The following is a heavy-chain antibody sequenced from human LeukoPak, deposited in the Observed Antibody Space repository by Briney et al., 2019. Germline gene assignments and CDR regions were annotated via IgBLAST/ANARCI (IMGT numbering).Heavy chain of an antibody. J-gene: IGHJ4*02. CDR2: ITTNTGDP. Sequence: ASVKVSCKASGYTFTNYAMNWVRQAPGQGLEWTGWITTNTGDPTYAQGFTGRFVFSLDTSVSTTYLQISSLKAEDTAVYYCARDGAKLDYWGQGTLVTVSS. CDR1: GYTFTNYA. CDR3: ARDGAKLDY. V-gene: IGHV7-4-1*02.